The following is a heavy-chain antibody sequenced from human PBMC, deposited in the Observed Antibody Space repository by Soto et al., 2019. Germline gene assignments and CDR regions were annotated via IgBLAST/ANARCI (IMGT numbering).Heavy chain of an antibody. CDR1: GGTFSTYA. V-gene: IGHV1-69*12. J-gene: IGHJ4*02. CDR2: IIPMFGTA. D-gene: IGHD5-18*01. CDR3: ASGIQLWLRRINTGYSG. Sequence: QVQLVQSGAEVKKPESSVKVSCKAPGGTFSTYAISWVRQAPGQGLEWMGGIIPMFGTANYAQRFQDRVTITAAESTNTVYLQLTRLRSEDTAVYFCASGIQLWLRRINTGYSGWGQGTLVTVSS.